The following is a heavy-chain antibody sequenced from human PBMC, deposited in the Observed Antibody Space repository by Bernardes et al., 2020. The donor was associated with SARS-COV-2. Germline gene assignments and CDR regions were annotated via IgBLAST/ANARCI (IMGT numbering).Heavy chain of an antibody. Sequence: SETLSLTCTVSGGSISSYYWSWIRQPAGKGLEWIGRIYTSGSTNYNPSLKSRVTMSVDTSKNQFSLKLSSVTAADTAVYYCARDQPSYSRNRPKPNSSGFPGGWFDPWGQGTLVTVSS. J-gene: IGHJ5*02. V-gene: IGHV4-4*07. CDR1: GGSISSYY. CDR3: ARDQPSYSRNRPKPNSSGFPGGWFDP. CDR2: IYTSGST. D-gene: IGHD6-19*01.